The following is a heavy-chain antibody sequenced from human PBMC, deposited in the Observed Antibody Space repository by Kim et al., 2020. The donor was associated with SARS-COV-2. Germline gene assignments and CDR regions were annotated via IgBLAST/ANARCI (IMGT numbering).Heavy chain of an antibody. D-gene: IGHD2-15*01. V-gene: IGHV3-74*01. CDR3: ARGCSYGSCYPND. CDR1: GFTFSNYW. CDR2: IKNDGSTT. Sequence: GGSLRLSCLASGFTFSNYWMHWVRQAPGKGLVWVSRIKNDGSTTTYADSVKGRFTISRDNAKNTVYLQMNSLRAEDTAVYYCARGCSYGSCYPNDWGQGTLVTVSS. J-gene: IGHJ4*02.